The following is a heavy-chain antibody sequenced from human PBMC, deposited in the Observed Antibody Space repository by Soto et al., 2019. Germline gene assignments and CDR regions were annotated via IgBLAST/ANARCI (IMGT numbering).Heavy chain of an antibody. CDR1: GFTFSSNA. J-gene: IGHJ4*02. Sequence: GGSLRLSCIASGFTFSSNAMSWVRQAPGKGLEWVSAIRGSGETTYYANSVKGRFTISRDNSTNTLYLQVNSLRAEDTAVYYCVGYDTLDYWGQGTLVTVSS. CDR3: VGYDTLDY. V-gene: IGHV3-23*01. CDR2: IRGSGETT. D-gene: IGHD3-9*01.